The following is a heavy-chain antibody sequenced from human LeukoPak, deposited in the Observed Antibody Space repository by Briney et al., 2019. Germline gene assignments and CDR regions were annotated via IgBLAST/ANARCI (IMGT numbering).Heavy chain of an antibody. Sequence: GGSLRLSCAASGFTFSSYGMSWVRQAPGKGLEWVSGISGSGGSTYYADSVKGRFTSSRDNSKNTLYLQMNSLRAEDTAVYYCAKARYGSGSYGAFDIWGQGTMVTVSS. CDR1: GFTFSSYG. J-gene: IGHJ3*02. CDR2: ISGSGGST. V-gene: IGHV3-23*01. CDR3: AKARYGSGSYGAFDI. D-gene: IGHD3-10*01.